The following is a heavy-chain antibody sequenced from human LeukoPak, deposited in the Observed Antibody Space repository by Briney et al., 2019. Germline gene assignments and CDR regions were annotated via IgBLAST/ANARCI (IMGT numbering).Heavy chain of an antibody. CDR3: ASLRMGYWGSL. J-gene: IGHJ4*02. V-gene: IGHV4-59*01. CDR2: IYYSGST. CDR1: GGSISSYY. Sequence: SETLSLTCTVSGGSISSYYWSWIRQPPGKGLEWIGYIYYSGSTNYNPSLKSRVTISVDTSKNQFSLKLSSVTAADTAVYYCASLRMGYWGSLWGQGTLVTVSS. D-gene: IGHD2-8*02.